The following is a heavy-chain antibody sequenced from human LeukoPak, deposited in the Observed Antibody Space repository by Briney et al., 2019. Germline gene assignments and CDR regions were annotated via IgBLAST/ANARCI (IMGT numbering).Heavy chain of an antibody. CDR3: ARLHYGDYVRVFDY. CDR1: GGSISSYY. D-gene: IGHD4-17*01. J-gene: IGHJ4*02. Sequence: PSETLSLTCTVSGGSISSYYWSWIRQPPGKGLEWIGYIYYSGSTNYNPSLKSRVTISVDTSKNQFSLKLSPVTAADTAVYYCARLHYGDYVRVFDYWGQGTLVTVSS. CDR2: IYYSGST. V-gene: IGHV4-59*08.